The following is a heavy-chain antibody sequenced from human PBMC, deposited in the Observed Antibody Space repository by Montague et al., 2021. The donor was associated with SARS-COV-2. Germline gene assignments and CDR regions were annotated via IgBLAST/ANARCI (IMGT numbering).Heavy chain of an antibody. CDR2: VSWDDDN. CDR1: GFSLSTSGVG. D-gene: IGHD2-2*01. V-gene: IGHV2-5*02. J-gene: IGHJ4*02. Sequence: PALVKPTQTLTLTCTFSGFSLSTSGVGVGWTRQPPGKALEWLALVSWDDDNRYNPSVKRRVTVTKGTSENQVVLTMTNMDPVDTATYYCARRLYCSSTNCPYYFDKWGQGTLVIVSS. CDR3: ARRLYCSSTNCPYYFDK.